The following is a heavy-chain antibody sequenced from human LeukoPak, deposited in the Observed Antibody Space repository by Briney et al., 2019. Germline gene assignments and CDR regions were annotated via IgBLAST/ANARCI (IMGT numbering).Heavy chain of an antibody. J-gene: IGHJ4*02. V-gene: IGHV4-39*07. Sequence: SETLSLTCTVSGGSISSSSYYWGWIRQPPGKGLEWIGSIYYSGSTYYNPSLKSRVTISVDTSKNQFSLKLSSVTAADTAVYYCARDLGITMVRGAPRYFDYWGQGTLVTVSS. CDR1: GGSISSSSYY. CDR3: ARDLGITMVRGAPRYFDY. D-gene: IGHD3-10*01. CDR2: IYYSGST.